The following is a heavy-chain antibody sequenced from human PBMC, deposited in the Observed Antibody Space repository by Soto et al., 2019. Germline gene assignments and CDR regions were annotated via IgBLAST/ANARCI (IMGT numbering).Heavy chain of an antibody. J-gene: IGHJ6*02. D-gene: IGHD3-3*01. V-gene: IGHV4-34*01. CDR2: INHSGST. CDR1: GGSFSGYY. CDR3: ARVRITIFGVATAYYYYGMDV. Sequence: SETLSLTCAVYGGSFSGYYWSWIRQPPGKGLEWIGEINHSGSTNYNPPLKSRVTISVDTSKNQFSLKLSSVTAADTAVYYCARVRITIFGVATAYYYYGMDVWGQGTTVTVSS.